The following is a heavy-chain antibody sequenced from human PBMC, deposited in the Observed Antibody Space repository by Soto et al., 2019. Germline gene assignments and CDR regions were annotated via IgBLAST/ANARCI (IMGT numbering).Heavy chain of an antibody. CDR3: ARDRRDGYRGPNWFDP. CDR1: GGSISSGGYY. V-gene: IGHV4-31*03. J-gene: IGHJ5*02. D-gene: IGHD5-12*01. CDR2: IYYSGST. Sequence: PLSLTCTVSGGSISSGGYYWSWIRQHPGKGLEWIGYIYYSGSTYYNPSLKSRVTISVDTSKNQFSLKLSSVTAADTAVYYCARDRRDGYRGPNWFDPWGQGTLVTVSS.